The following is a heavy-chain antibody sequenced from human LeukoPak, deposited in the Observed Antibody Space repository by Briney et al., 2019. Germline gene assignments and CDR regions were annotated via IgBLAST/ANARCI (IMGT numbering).Heavy chain of an antibody. Sequence: GGSLRLSCAASGFTFSSYGMHWVRQAPGKGLEWVAFIRYDGSNKYYADPVKGRFTISRDNSKNTLYLQMSSLRAEDTAVYYCAKRDTAMVRGYYYYYMDVWGKGTTVTVSS. J-gene: IGHJ6*03. CDR3: AKRDTAMVRGYYYYYMDV. D-gene: IGHD5-18*01. CDR1: GFTFSSYG. V-gene: IGHV3-30*02. CDR2: IRYDGSNK.